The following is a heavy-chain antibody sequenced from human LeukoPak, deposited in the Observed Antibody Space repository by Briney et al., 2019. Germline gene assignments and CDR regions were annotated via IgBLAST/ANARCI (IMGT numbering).Heavy chain of an antibody. Sequence: TSETLSLTCTVSGGSISSSSYYWGWIRQPPGKGLEWIGYIYYSGSTNYNPSLKSRITISVDMSKNQFSLKLSSVTAADTAVYYCAREAQGLHVFDIWGQGTMVTVSS. D-gene: IGHD2-15*01. J-gene: IGHJ3*02. CDR1: GGSISSSSYY. CDR3: AREAQGLHVFDI. V-gene: IGHV4-61*05. CDR2: IYYSGST.